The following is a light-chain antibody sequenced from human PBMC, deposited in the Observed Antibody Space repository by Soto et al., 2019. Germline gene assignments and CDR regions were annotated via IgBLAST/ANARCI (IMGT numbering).Light chain of an antibody. Sequence: EIQMTQSPSSLSASVGDRVTITCRASQGISNYLAWYQQKPGKVPKLLIYGASTLHSGVPSRLSGSGSGTDFILFINSLPPEDVATYYCQQYDSAPWTFGQGTKGEIK. CDR3: QQYDSAPWT. V-gene: IGKV1-27*01. CDR1: QGISNY. J-gene: IGKJ1*01. CDR2: GAS.